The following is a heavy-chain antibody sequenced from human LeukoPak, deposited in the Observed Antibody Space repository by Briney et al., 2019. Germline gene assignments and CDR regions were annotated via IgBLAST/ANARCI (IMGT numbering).Heavy chain of an antibody. Sequence: SETLSLTCTVSGGSISSSSYYWGWIRQPPGKGLEWIGSIYYSGSTYYNPSLKSRVTISVDTSENQFSLKLSSVTAADTAVYYCARRAVAAGFDPWGQGTLVTVSS. CDR2: IYYSGST. CDR3: ARRAVAAGFDP. CDR1: GGSISSSSYY. J-gene: IGHJ5*02. D-gene: IGHD6-19*01. V-gene: IGHV4-39*01.